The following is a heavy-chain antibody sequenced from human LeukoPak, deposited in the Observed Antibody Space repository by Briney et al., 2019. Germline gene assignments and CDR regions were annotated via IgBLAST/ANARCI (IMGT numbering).Heavy chain of an antibody. V-gene: IGHV4-34*01. J-gene: IGHJ4*02. CDR1: GFTFSDYY. CDR3: ARVGRQQLASYYFDY. D-gene: IGHD6-13*01. CDR2: INHSGST. Sequence: GSLRLSCAASGFTFSDYYMSWIRQAPGKGLEWIGEINHSGSTNYNPSLKSRVTISVDTSKNQFSLKLSSVTAADTAVYYCARVGRQQLASYYFDYWGQGTLVTVSS.